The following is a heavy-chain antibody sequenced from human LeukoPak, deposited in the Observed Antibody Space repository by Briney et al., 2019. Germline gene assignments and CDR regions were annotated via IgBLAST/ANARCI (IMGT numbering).Heavy chain of an antibody. D-gene: IGHD6-13*01. CDR3: ARDAAAAGKGDY. J-gene: IGHJ4*02. Sequence: GGSLRLSCAASGFTVSSNYMSWVRQAPGKGLEWVSGINWNGGSTGYADSVKGRFTISRDNAKNSLYLQMNSLRAEDTALYYCARDAAAAGKGDYWGQGTLVTVSS. V-gene: IGHV3-20*04. CDR1: GFTVSSNY. CDR2: INWNGGST.